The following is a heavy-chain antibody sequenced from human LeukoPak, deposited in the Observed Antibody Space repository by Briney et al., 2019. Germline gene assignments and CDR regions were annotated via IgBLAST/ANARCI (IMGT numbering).Heavy chain of an antibody. CDR1: GYTFTSYD. CDR2: MNPNSGNT. D-gene: IGHD5-12*01. V-gene: IGHV1-8*01. J-gene: IGHJ4*02. CDR3: ARWMATISHFDY. Sequence: ASVKVSCKASGYTFTSYDINWVRQATGQGLEWMGWMNPNSGNTGYTQKFQGRFTFTRNTSISTTYMELSSMRFDDTAVYSCARWMATISHFDYWGQGTLVTVSS.